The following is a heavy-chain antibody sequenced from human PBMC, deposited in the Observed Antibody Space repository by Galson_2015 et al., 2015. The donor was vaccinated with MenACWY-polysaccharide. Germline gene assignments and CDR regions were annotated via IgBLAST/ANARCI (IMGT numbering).Heavy chain of an antibody. CDR2: IKQDGSEK. D-gene: IGHD1-26*01. V-gene: IGHV3-7*05. J-gene: IGHJ4*02. CDR3: ARDVSRGGVGASDH. Sequence: SLRLSCAASGFTFSTYWMSWVRQAPGQGLEWVANIKQDGSEKNYVQSVKGRFTISRDNAKNSLYLQVNSLRAEDTAVYYCARDVSRGGVGASDHWGQGTLVTVSS. CDR1: GFTFSTYW.